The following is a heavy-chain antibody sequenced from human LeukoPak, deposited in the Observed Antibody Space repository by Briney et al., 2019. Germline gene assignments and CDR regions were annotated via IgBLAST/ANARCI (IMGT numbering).Heavy chain of an antibody. CDR1: GGSISSSSYY. CDR2: IYYSGST. D-gene: IGHD2-2*01. V-gene: IGHV4-39*01. Sequence: SETLSLTCTVSGGSISSSSYYWGWIRQPPGKGLEWIGSIYYSGSTYCNPSLKSRVTISVDTSKNQFSLKLSSVTAADTAVYYCVRCSSTSCALAYWGQGTLVTVSS. J-gene: IGHJ4*02. CDR3: VRCSSTSCALAY.